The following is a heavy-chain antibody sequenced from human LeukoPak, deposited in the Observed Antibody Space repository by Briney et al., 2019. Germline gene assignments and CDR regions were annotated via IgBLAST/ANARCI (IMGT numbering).Heavy chain of an antibody. CDR1: GFTFRTYW. D-gene: IGHD1/OR15-1a*01. Sequence: GGSLRLSCEGSGFTFRTYWMTWVRQAPGKGLEWVAVVSHDGSNKYYADSVKGRFTISRDNSKNTLYLQVSSLRPDDTAVYYCARDLLAGTGGDYWGQGTLVTVSS. V-gene: IGHV3-30*03. J-gene: IGHJ4*02. CDR3: ARDLLAGTGGDY. CDR2: VSHDGSNK.